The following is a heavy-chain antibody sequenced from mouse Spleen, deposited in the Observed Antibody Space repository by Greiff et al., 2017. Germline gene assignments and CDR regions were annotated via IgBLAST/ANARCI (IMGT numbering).Heavy chain of an antibody. J-gene: IGHJ4*01. CDR1: GYSITSGYY. CDR2: ISYDGSN. D-gene: IGHD3-3*01. V-gene: IGHV3-6*01. Sequence: EVQLQESGPGLVKPSQSLSLTCSVTGYSITSGYYWNWIRQFPGNKLEWMGYISYDGSNNYNPSLKNRISITRDTSKNQFFLKLNSVTTEDTATYYCARGGTEMDYWGQGTSVTVSS. CDR3: ARGGTEMDY.